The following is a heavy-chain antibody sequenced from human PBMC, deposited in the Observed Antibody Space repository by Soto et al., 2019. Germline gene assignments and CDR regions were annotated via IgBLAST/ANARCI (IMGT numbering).Heavy chain of an antibody. D-gene: IGHD3-16*02. CDR3: ARDRDNYDYVWGSYRHYYFDY. CDR1: GGTFSSYA. Sequence: QVQLVQSGAAVKKPGSSVKVSCTASGGTFSSYAISWVRQAPGQGLEWMGGIIPIFGTANDAQKFQGRVTITADESTSTAYMELSSLRSEDTPVYYCARDRDNYDYVWGSYRHYYFDYWGQGTLVTVSS. CDR2: IIPIFGTA. V-gene: IGHV1-69*12. J-gene: IGHJ4*02.